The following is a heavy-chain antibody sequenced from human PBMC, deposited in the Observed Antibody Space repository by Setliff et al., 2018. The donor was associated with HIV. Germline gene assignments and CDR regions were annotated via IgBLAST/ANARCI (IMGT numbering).Heavy chain of an antibody. CDR3: ARVDGYNNYDSGGLDY. J-gene: IGHJ4*02. D-gene: IGHD3-16*01. CDR1: GYTFSTYG. V-gene: IGHV1-18*01. Sequence: ASVKVSCKASGYTFSTYGISWVRQAPGQGLEWMGWISVYNDNTNYAQKFHGRVTMTTDTSTHTAYMELRSLRSDDTAVYHCARVDGYNNYDSGGLDYWGQGTLVTVSS. CDR2: ISVYNDNT.